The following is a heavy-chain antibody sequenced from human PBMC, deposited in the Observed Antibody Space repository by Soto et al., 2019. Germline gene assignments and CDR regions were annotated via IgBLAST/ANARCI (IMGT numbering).Heavy chain of an antibody. Sequence: GGSLRLSCAASGFTFSSYAMSWVRQAPGKGLEWVSAISGSGDSTYYADSVKGRFTISRDNSKNTLYLQMNSLRAEDTAVYYCAKLLGVAGISRPVDYWGQGTLVTVAS. J-gene: IGHJ4*02. CDR3: AKLLGVAGISRPVDY. CDR1: GFTFSSYA. D-gene: IGHD6-19*01. V-gene: IGHV3-23*01. CDR2: ISGSGDST.